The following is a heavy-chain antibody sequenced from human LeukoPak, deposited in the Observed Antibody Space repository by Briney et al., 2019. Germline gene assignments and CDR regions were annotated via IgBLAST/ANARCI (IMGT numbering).Heavy chain of an antibody. CDR2: MNPSSGNT. V-gene: IGHV1-8*01. J-gene: IGHJ4*02. CDR1: GYTFTSYD. CDR3: ARRRYSSNWYYFDY. Sequence: ASVKVSCKASGYTFTSYDINWVRLGTGPGLELTGLMNPSSGNTGYVQKFQGRVTMTRNTSVSTAYMELSSLRSEDTAVYYCARRRYSSNWYYFDYWGQGTLVTVSS. D-gene: IGHD6-13*01.